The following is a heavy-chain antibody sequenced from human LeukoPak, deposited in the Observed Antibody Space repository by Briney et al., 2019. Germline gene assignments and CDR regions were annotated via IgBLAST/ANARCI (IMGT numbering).Heavy chain of an antibody. CDR3: ARGGDILTGQFFFDY. V-gene: IGHV1-69*01. D-gene: IGHD3-9*01. J-gene: IGHJ4*02. CDR1: GGTFSSYA. Sequence: GSSVKVSCKASGGTFSSYAISWVRQAPGQGLEWMGGIIPIFGTANYAQKFQGRVTITADGSTSTAYMELSSLRSEDTAVYYCARGGDILTGQFFFDYWGQGTLVTVSS. CDR2: IIPIFGTA.